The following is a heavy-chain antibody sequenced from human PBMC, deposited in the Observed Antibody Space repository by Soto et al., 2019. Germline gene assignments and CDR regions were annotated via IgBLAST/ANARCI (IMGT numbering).Heavy chain of an antibody. D-gene: IGHD4-17*01. V-gene: IGHV4-39*01. CDR3: VSQRTTVPTQAYFDY. CDR2: VYYRGRS. Sequence: PSETLSLTCTVSGGSVTNSSYYWGWIRQPPGKGLEWIGSVYYRGRSYSKSSVKSRVTISVDTSKNRFSLSLNSVTASDTAVYFCVSQRTTVPTQAYFDYWGPGALVTVYS. CDR1: GGSVTNSSYY. J-gene: IGHJ4*02.